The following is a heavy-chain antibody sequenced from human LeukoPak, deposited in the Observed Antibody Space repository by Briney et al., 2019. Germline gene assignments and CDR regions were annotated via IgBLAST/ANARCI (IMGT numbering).Heavy chain of an antibody. J-gene: IGHJ4*02. D-gene: IGHD6-19*01. Sequence: GGSLRLSCAASGFTFSNARMSWVRQAPGKGLEWVGRIKSKTDGGTTDYAAPVKGRFTISRDDSKNTLYLQMNSLKTEDTAVYYCTTDGGRSEFIAVAGPPGFDYWGQGTLVTVSS. CDR2: IKSKTDGGTT. CDR1: GFTFSNAR. CDR3: TTDGGRSEFIAVAGPPGFDY. V-gene: IGHV3-15*01.